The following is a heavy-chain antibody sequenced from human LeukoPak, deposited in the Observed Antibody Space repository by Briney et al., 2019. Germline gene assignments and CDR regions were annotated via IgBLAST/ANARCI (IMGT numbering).Heavy chain of an antibody. CDR1: GYTCTGYY. CDR2: INPNSGGT. D-gene: IGHD6-6*01. CDR3: ARVRAARPFDP. J-gene: IGHJ5*02. V-gene: IGHV1-2*06. Sequence: ASVKVSCKASGYTCTGYYMHWVRQAPGQGLEWMGRINPNSGGTNYAQKFQGRVTMTRDTSISTAYMELSRLRSDDTAVYYCARVRAARPFDPWGQGTLVTVSS.